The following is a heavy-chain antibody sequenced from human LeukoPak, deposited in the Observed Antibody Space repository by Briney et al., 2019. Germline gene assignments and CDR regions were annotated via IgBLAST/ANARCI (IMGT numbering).Heavy chain of an antibody. CDR2: IYWNDDK. CDR1: GFSLSTSGVG. CDR3: ARPNSSSWYFEDAFDI. Sequence: SGPTLVNPTQTLTLTCTFSGFSLSTSGVGVGWIRQPPGKALEWLALIYWNDDKRYSPSLKSRLTITKDTSKNQVVLTMTNMDPVDTATYYCARPNSSSWYFEDAFDIWGQGTMVTVSS. V-gene: IGHV2-5*01. J-gene: IGHJ3*02. D-gene: IGHD6-13*01.